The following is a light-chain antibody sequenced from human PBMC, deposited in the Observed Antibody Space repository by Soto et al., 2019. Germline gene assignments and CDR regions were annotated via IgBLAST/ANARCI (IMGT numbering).Light chain of an antibody. CDR1: SSDVGGYNY. CDR3: TSYTGSRPWGV. CDR2: DVS. Sequence: QSALTQPASVSGSPGQSITISCTGTSSDVGGYNYVSWYQQHPGKAPKLMIYDVSNRPPGVSNRFSGSKSGNTASLTFSGLRAVDEADYYCTSYTGSRPWGVFAGGPRLPVL. V-gene: IGLV2-14*01. J-gene: IGLJ2*01.